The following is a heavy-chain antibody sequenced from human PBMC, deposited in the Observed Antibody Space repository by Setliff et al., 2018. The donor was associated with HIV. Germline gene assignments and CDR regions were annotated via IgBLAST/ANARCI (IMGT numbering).Heavy chain of an antibody. CDR2: MNPNSGNA. D-gene: IGHD3-3*01. J-gene: IGHJ4*02. Sequence: ASVKVSCKASGYTFTKYDINWVRQATGQGLEWMGWMNPNSGNAEYAQRFQGRVTLTRNTSISTAYMELSSLTSEDTAVYYCAIGPKKGVDILPPDSWGQGTLVTVSS. CDR3: AIGPKKGVDILPPDS. V-gene: IGHV1-8*03. CDR1: GYTFTKYD.